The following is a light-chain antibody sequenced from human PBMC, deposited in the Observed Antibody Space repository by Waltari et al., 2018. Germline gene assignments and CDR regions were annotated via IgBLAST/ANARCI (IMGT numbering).Light chain of an antibody. CDR1: SGLLFRPYN. J-gene: IGLJ3*02. CDR3: MIWYSAAWV. Sequence: AVVTQPASRSASPGSSHSLTCPFPSGLLFRPYNLLWSHPTPGSPPCYLLRYNSSSDKQQGFGVPSRFSGSKDVSANSGILRSSGLQSEHEADYYCMIWYSAAWVFGGGTKLNVL. CDR2: YNSSSDK. V-gene: IGLV5-45*01.